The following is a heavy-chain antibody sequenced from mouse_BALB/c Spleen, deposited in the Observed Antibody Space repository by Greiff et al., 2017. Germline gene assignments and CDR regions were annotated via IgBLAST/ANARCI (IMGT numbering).Heavy chain of an antibody. J-gene: IGHJ2*01. CDR1: GYTFTSYW. D-gene: IGHD1-1*01. CDR3: ARLYGSSYDFDD. CDR2: IDPSDSYT. V-gene: IGHV1-69*02. Sequence: QVQLQQPGAELVKPGASVKLSCKASGYTFTSYWMHWVKQRPGQGLEWIGEIDPSDSYTNYNQKFKGKATLTVDKSSSTAYMQLSSLTSEDSAVYYCARLYGSSYDFDDWGQGTTLTVSA.